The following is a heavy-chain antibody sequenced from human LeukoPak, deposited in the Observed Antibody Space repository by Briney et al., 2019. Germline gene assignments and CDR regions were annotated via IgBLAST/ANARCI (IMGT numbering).Heavy chain of an antibody. CDR2: IYADGIT. CDR1: GGSIFSYY. Sequence: SETLSLTCTVSGGSIFSYYWNWIRQSPGKGLEWVGYIYADGITTYNPSLRSRGSISIDTSRNQFSLRLTSVTAADTATYYCARRAYYDSSGYNPTAGYFDLWGRGTLVTVSS. J-gene: IGHJ2*01. CDR3: ARRAYYDSSGYNPTAGYFDL. D-gene: IGHD3-22*01. V-gene: IGHV4-4*08.